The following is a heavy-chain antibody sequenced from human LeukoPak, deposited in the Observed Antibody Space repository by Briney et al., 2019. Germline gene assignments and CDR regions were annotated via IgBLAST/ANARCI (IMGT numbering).Heavy chain of an antibody. Sequence: PGGSLRLSCAASGFTLSNSGMHWVRQAPGKGLEWVAFIRYDGSNKYYADSVKGRFTISRDNSKNTLFLQMNSLRAEDTAVYYCARGESSSSEGGYWGQGTLVTVS. CDR2: IRYDGSNK. V-gene: IGHV3-30*02. CDR1: GFTLSNSG. J-gene: IGHJ4*02. D-gene: IGHD6-6*01. CDR3: ARGESSSSEGGY.